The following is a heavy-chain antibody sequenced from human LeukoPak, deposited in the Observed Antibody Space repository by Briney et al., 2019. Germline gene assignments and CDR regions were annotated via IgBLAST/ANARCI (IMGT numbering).Heavy chain of an antibody. D-gene: IGHD4-17*01. CDR3: ARVRAEGTVTTYYFDY. CDR1: GYTFTSYY. V-gene: IGHV1-46*01. Sequence: GASVKVSCKASGYTFTSYYMHWVRQAPGQGLEWMGIINPSGGSTSYAQKFQGRVTMTRDTSTSTVYMELSSLRSEDTAVYYCARVRAEGTVTTYYFDYWGQGTLVTVSS. J-gene: IGHJ4*02. CDR2: INPSGGST.